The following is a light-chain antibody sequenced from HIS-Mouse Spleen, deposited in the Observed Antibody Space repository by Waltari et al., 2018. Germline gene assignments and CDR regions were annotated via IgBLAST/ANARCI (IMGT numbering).Light chain of an antibody. CDR3: MIWHSSAWV. CDR2: YKSDSDK. CDR1: SGINVGTYS. Sequence: QAVLTQPSSLSASPGASASLTCTLRSGINVGTYSIYWYQQKPGSPPQYLRRYKSDSDKQQGSGVPSRFSGSKDASANAGILLISGLQAEDEADYYCMIWHSSAWVFGGGTKLTVL. V-gene: IGLV5-45*03. J-gene: IGLJ3*02.